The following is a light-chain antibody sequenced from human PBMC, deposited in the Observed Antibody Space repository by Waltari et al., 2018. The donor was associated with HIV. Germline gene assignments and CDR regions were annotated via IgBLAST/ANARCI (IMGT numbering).Light chain of an antibody. J-gene: IGLJ3*02. V-gene: IGLV2-23*02. CDR1: ASDVGYYNL. CDR2: EVT. CDR3: CSYELTSTWV. Sequence: QSALTQPASVSGSPGQSITIPCTGTASDVGYYNLVPWYQQHPGKAPKLLIYEVTKRPSGVSNRFSGSKSVNTASLTISGLQAEDEADYYCCSYELTSTWVFGGGTRLTVL.